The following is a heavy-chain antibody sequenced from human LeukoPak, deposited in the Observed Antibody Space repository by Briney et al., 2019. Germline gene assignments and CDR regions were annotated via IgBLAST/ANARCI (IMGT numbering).Heavy chain of an antibody. Sequence: GGSLRLSCAASGFTFNNYGMNWVRQAPGKGLEWVSVIYSGGSTYYADSVKGRFTISRDNSKNTLYLQMNSLRAEDTAVYYCSGGGIAVIDYWGQGTLVTVSS. CDR2: IYSGGST. D-gene: IGHD3-16*02. J-gene: IGHJ4*02. V-gene: IGHV3-53*01. CDR3: SGGGIAVIDY. CDR1: GFTFNNYG.